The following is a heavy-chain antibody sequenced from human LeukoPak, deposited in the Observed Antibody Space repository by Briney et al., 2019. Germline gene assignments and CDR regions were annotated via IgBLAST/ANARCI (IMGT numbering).Heavy chain of an antibody. CDR2: INHSGST. J-gene: IGHJ4*02. D-gene: IGHD4-17*01. CDR3: ARDLDYGDYKEGPAPYDY. CDR1: GGSFSGYY. V-gene: IGHV4-34*01. Sequence: PSETLSLTCAVYGGSFSGYYWSWIRQPPGKGLEWIGEINHSGSTNYNPSLKSRVTISVDTSKNQFSLKLSSVTAADTAVYYCARDLDYGDYKEGPAPYDYWGQGTLVTVSS.